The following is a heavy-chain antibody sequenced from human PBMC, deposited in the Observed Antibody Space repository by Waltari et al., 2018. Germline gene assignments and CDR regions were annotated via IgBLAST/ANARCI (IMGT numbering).Heavy chain of an antibody. CDR1: GYTFTSYA. V-gene: IGHV1-3*01. D-gene: IGHD6-19*01. Sequence: QVQLVQSGAEVKKPGASVKVSCKASGYTFTSYAMHWVRQAPGHRLGWMGWINAGNGKTKDYQKFQGRVTITRDTSASTAYMELSSLRSEDTALYYCARRYSSGWYLKEYYYYGMDVWGQGTTVIVSS. CDR2: INAGNGKT. J-gene: IGHJ6*02. CDR3: ARRYSSGWYLKEYYYYGMDV.